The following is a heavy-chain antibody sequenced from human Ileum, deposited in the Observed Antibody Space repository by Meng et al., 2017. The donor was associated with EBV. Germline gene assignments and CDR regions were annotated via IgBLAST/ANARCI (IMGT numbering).Heavy chain of an antibody. CDR2: IYGNGDK. D-gene: IGHD6-19*01. CDR3: AHRKGYGGWYPDT. V-gene: IGHV2-5*01. J-gene: IGHJ5*02. Sequence: QINLKESGPALLKPAQTLTLTCTFSGFSLTIREVSVGWIREAPGKALEWLAVIYGNGDKRYNPSLESRLTITKDASKNQVVITVTNIDPMDTATYYCAHRKGYGGWYPDTWGQGTLVTVSS. CDR1: GFSLTIREVS.